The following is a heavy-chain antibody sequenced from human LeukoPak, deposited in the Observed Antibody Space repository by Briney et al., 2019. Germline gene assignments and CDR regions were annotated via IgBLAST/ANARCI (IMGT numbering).Heavy chain of an antibody. V-gene: IGHV4-34*01. CDR1: GGSFSGYY. CDR3: ARIAVVVAATPWDDYYYIDV. J-gene: IGHJ6*03. D-gene: IGHD2-15*01. Sequence: PSETLSLTYAVYGGSFSGYYWSWIRQPAGKGLEWIGEINHSGSTNYNPSLKSRVTISVDTSKNQFSLKLSSVTAADTAVYYCARIAVVVAATPWDDYYYIDVWAKGTTVTVSS. CDR2: INHSGST.